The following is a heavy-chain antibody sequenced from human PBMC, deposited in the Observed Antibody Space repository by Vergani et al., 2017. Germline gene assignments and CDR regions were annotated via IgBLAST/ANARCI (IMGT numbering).Heavy chain of an antibody. Sequence: QVQLVQSGAEVKKPGASVKVSCKASGYTFTSYYMHWVRQAPGQGLEWMGIINPSGGSTSYAQKFQGRVTMTRDTSTSTVYMELSSLRSEDTAVHYCARDGANYYDSSGSFDPWGQGTLVTVSS. CDR1: GYTFTSYY. CDR2: INPSGGST. CDR3: ARDGANYYDSSGSFDP. D-gene: IGHD3-22*01. V-gene: IGHV1-46*03. J-gene: IGHJ5*02.